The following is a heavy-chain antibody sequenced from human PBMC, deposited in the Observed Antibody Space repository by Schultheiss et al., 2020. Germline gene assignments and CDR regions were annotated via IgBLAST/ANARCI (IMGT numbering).Heavy chain of an antibody. V-gene: IGHV1-18*01. CDR2: ISAYNGNT. CDR3: ARTPDYYDSSVFDY. D-gene: IGHD3-22*01. J-gene: IGHJ4*02. Sequence: ASVKVSCKASGYTFTSYGISWVRQAPGQGLEWMGWISAYNGNTNYAQKLQGRVTMTTDTSTSTAYMELRSLRSDDTAVYYCARTPDYYDSSVFDYWGQGTLVTVSS. CDR1: GYTFTSYG.